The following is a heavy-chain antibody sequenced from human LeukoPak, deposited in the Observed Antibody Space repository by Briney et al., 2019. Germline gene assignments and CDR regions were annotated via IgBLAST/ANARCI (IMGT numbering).Heavy chain of an antibody. Sequence: GGSLRLSCAASGFTFSSYAMHWVRQAPGKGLEWVAVISYDGSNKYYADSVKGRFTISRDNSKNTLYLQMNSLRAEDTAVYYYARAPDGYYGMDVWGQGTMVTVSS. CDR1: GFTFSSYA. CDR3: ARAPDGYYGMDV. D-gene: IGHD5-24*01. CDR2: ISYDGSNK. V-gene: IGHV3-30-3*01. J-gene: IGHJ6*02.